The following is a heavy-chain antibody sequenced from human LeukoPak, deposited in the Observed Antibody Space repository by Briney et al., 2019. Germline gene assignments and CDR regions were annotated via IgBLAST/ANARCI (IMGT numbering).Heavy chain of an antibody. CDR3: ARTADSSGYYDNYYFDY. D-gene: IGHD3-22*01. CDR1: GYTFTSYG. CDR2: ISAYNGNT. V-gene: IGHV1-18*01. J-gene: IGHJ4*02. Sequence: ASVKVSCKASGYTFTSYGISWVRQAPGQGLEWMGWISAYNGNTNYAQKLQGRVTMTTDTSTSTAYMELRSLRSEDTAVYYCARTADSSGYYDNYYFDYWGQGTLVTVSS.